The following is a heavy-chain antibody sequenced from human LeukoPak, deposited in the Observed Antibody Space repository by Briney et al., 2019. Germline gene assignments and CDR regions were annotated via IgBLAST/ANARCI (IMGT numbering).Heavy chain of an antibody. J-gene: IGHJ6*03. CDR3: ARAHYYGSGSYYRMNYYYYMDV. CDR1: GGSFSGYY. CDR2: INHSGST. V-gene: IGHV4-34*01. D-gene: IGHD3-10*01. Sequence: PSETLSLTCAVYGGSFSGYYWSWIRQPPGKGLEWIGEINHSGSTNYNPSLKSRVTISVDTSKNQFSLKLSSVTAADTAVYYCARAHYYGSGSYYRMNYYYYMDVWGKGTTVTVPS.